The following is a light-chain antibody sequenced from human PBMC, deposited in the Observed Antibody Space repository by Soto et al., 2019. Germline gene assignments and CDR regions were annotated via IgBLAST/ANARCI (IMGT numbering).Light chain of an antibody. CDR2: YAS. CDR1: QSVRNN. Sequence: EIMMTQSPATLSVSPGERATLSCRASQSVRNNLAWYQQTPSQAPRLLIYYASTRATGIPARFSGSGSGTEFTLTISSLQSEDFALYYCQQYNNWPPITFGQGTRLEIK. V-gene: IGKV3-15*01. CDR3: QQYNNWPPIT. J-gene: IGKJ5*01.